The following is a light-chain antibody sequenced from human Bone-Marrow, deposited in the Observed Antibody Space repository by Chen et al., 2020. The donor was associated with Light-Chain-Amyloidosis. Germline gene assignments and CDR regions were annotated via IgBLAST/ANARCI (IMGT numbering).Light chain of an antibody. CDR1: NIGSTS. CDR2: DDS. Sequence: SYVLTQPSSVSVAPGQTATIACGGNNIGSTSVHWYQQTPGQAPLLVVYDDSDRPSGIPERLSGSNSGNTATPTISRVEAGDEDDYYCQVWDRSSDRPVFGGGTKLTVL. V-gene: IGLV3-21*02. CDR3: QVWDRSSDRPV. J-gene: IGLJ3*02.